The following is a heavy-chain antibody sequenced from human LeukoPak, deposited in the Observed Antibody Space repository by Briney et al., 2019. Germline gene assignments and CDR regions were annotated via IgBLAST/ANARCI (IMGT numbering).Heavy chain of an antibody. CDR3: ARETPSNRFDY. Sequence: PSETLSLTCTVSGGSISSSSYYWGWIRQPPGKGLEWIGYIYYSGSTNYNPSLKSRVTISVDTSKNQFSLKLSSVTAADTAVYYCARETPSNRFDYWGQGTLVTVSS. CDR1: GGSISSSSYY. J-gene: IGHJ4*02. CDR2: IYYSGST. V-gene: IGHV4-61*01.